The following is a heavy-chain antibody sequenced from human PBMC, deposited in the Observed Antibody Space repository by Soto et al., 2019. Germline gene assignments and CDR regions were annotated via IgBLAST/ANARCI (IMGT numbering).Heavy chain of an antibody. J-gene: IGHJ6*02. V-gene: IGHV1-69*01. CDR3: ARERRFFSSRLYYYGMDV. CDR2: IIPIFGTA. CDR1: GGTFSSYA. D-gene: IGHD6-6*01. Sequence: QVQLVQSGAEVKKPGSSVKVSCKASGGTFSSYAISWVRQAPGQGLEWMGGIIPIFGTANYAQKFQGRVTITADESTSTAYMELSSLRSEDTAVYSCARERRFFSSRLYYYGMDVWGQGTTVTVSS.